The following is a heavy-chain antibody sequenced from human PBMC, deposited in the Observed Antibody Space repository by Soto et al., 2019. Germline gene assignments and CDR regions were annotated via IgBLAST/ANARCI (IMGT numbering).Heavy chain of an antibody. CDR3: ARDYYGMDV. CDR1: CCSLSCFY. Sequence: ASETLFLTPPVSCCSLSCFYWRWIRQPPGKGLEWIGYTYYSASTHYNPSPKSRVTISVDTSKNQFSLNLTSVTAADTAVYYCARDYYGMDVWGQGTTVTVSS. V-gene: IGHV4-59*12. J-gene: IGHJ6*02. CDR2: TYYSAST.